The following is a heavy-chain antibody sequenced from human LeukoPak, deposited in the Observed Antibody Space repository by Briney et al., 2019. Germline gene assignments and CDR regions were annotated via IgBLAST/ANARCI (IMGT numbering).Heavy chain of an antibody. J-gene: IGHJ5*02. Sequence: GASVMVSCKASGYTFTYYGISWVRQAPGQGLEWMGWFSSKGNRNYAQNFQGRVTMITDTSTSTAYMELRSLRSDDTAIYYCARAVEDGVRGVRWFDPWGQGTLSPSPQ. D-gene: IGHD3-10*01. CDR2: FSSKGNR. CDR3: ARAVEDGVRGVRWFDP. V-gene: IGHV1-18*01. CDR1: GYTFTYYG.